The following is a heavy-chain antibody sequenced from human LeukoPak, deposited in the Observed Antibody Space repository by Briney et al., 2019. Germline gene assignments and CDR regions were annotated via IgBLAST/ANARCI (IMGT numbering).Heavy chain of an antibody. D-gene: IGHD3-10*01. CDR3: ARAYGSGSYYNP. J-gene: IGHJ5*02. V-gene: IGHV1-69*13. CDR2: IIPIFGTA. CDR1: GGTFSSYA. Sequence: ASVKVSCKASGGTFSSYAISWVRQAPGQGLEWMGGIIPIFGTANYAQKFQGRVTITADESTSTAYMELSSLRSEDTAVYYCARAYGSGSYYNPWGQGTLVTVSS.